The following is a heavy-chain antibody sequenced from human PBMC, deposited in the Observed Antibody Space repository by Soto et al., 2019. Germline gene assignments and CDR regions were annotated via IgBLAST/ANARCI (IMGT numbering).Heavy chain of an antibody. CDR2: IYYSGST. V-gene: IGHV4-59*01. CDR3: ARVSARYFDWLDVY. CDR1: GGSISSYY. Sequence: PSETLSLTCTVSGGSISSYYWSWIRQPPGKGLEWIGYIYYSGSTNYNPSLKSRVTISVDTSKNQFSLKLSSVTAADTAVCYCARVSARYFDWLDVYWGQGTLVTVSS. J-gene: IGHJ4*02. D-gene: IGHD3-9*01.